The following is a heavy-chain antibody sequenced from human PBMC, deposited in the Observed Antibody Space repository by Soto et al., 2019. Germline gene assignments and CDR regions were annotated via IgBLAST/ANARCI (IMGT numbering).Heavy chain of an antibody. Sequence: SETLSLTCTVSGGSISSYYWSWIRQPPGKGLEWIGYIYYSESTNYNPSLKSRVTISVDTSKNQFSLKLSSVTAADTAVYYCARARLSRSWWFDPWGQGTLVTVSS. V-gene: IGHV4-59*01. CDR1: GGSISSYY. CDR2: IYYSEST. D-gene: IGHD3-10*01. J-gene: IGHJ5*02. CDR3: ARARLSRSWWFDP.